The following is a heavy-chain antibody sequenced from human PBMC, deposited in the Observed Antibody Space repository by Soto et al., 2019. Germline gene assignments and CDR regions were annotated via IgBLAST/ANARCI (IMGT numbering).Heavy chain of an antibody. CDR2: INPSGGST. CDR3: ARENLPLYDYIWESYREGPRGFDY. J-gene: IGHJ4*02. Sequence: GASVKVSCKASGYTFTSYYMHWVRQAPGQGLEWMGIINPSGGSTSYAQKFQGRVTMTRDTSTSTVYMELSSLRSEDTAVYYCARENLPLYDYIWESYREGPRGFDYWGQGTLVTVSS. CDR1: GYTFTSYY. D-gene: IGHD3-16*02. V-gene: IGHV1-46*03.